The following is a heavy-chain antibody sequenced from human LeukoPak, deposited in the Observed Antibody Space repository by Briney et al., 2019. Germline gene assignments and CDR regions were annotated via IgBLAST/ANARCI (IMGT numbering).Heavy chain of an antibody. V-gene: IGHV3-9*01. Sequence: PGRSLRLSCAASGFTFVDYAMHWVRQAPGKGLEWVSGISWNSGSIDYADSVKGRFTISRDNAKNSLYLQMNSLRAEGTGLYYCATVGSSGWWVYFAYWGQGTLGTVSS. CDR2: ISWNSGSI. CDR1: GFTFVDYA. CDR3: ATVGSSGWWVYFAY. J-gene: IGHJ4*02. D-gene: IGHD6-19*01.